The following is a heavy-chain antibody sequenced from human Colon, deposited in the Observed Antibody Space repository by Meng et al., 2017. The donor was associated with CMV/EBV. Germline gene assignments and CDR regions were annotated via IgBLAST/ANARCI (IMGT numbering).Heavy chain of an antibody. J-gene: IGHJ5*02. CDR3: ARTLYSNYPSYYFDN. CDR1: GFTVSGNY. V-gene: IGHV3-53*01. CDR2: IYPVGST. D-gene: IGHD4-11*01. Sequence: GGPLRLSCAASGFTVSGNYVSWVRQAPGKGLEWVSLIYPVGSTYYADSVKGRFTISRDNSKNTVYLQMNSLRVEDTAVYYCARTLYSNYPSYYFDNWGQGTLVTVSS.